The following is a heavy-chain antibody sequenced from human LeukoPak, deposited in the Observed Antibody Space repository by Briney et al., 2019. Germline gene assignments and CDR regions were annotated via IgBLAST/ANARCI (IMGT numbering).Heavy chain of an antibody. V-gene: IGHV5-51*01. D-gene: IGHD2-2*01. CDR3: ARQGCSSTSCYNWFDP. Sequence: GESLKISCKGSGYSFTSYWIGWVRQMPGKGLECMGIIYPGDSDTRYSPSFQGQVTISADKSISTAYLQWSSLKASDTAMYYCARQGCSSTSCYNWFDPWGQGTLVTVSS. J-gene: IGHJ5*02. CDR1: GYSFTSYW. CDR2: IYPGDSDT.